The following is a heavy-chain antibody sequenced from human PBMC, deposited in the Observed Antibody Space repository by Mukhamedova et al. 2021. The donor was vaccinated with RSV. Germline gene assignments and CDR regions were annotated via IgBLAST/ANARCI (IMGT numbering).Heavy chain of an antibody. CDR2: ISGTSSET. CDR3: VKNARLAAS. J-gene: IGHJ5*02. Sequence: EWVSYISGTSSETNYAASVKGRFTISRDNAKNSLYLQMNSLRAEDTAVYYCVKNARLAASWGQGTLVTVSS. V-gene: IGHV3-11*06. D-gene: IGHD2-2*01.